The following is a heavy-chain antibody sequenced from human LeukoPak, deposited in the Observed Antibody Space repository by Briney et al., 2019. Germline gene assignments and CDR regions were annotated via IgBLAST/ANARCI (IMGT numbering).Heavy chain of an antibody. D-gene: IGHD3-3*01. CDR1: GFTFSDTW. V-gene: IGHV3-74*01. CDR2: LRSDGSDA. Sequence: GGSLRLSCAASGFTFSDTWMHWVRQVPGKGLVWVSRLRSDGSDARYAESVKGRFTISRDNSKNTLYLQMNSLRAEDTAVYYCARDFDYFDYWGQGTLVTVSS. CDR3: ARDFDYFDY. J-gene: IGHJ4*02.